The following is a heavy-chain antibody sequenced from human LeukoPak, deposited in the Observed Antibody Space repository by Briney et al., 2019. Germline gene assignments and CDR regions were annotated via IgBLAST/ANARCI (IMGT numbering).Heavy chain of an antibody. CDR2: IYYSGST. V-gene: IGHV4-59*01. Sequence: SETLSLTCTVSGGSISSYYWSWIRQPPGKGLEWIGYIYYSGSTNYNPSLKSRVTISVDTSKNQFSLKLSSVTAADTAVYYCARSNLNYYDSSGYRGGFDYWGQGTLVTVSS. CDR1: GGSISSYY. J-gene: IGHJ4*02. D-gene: IGHD3-22*01. CDR3: ARSNLNYYDSSGYRGGFDY.